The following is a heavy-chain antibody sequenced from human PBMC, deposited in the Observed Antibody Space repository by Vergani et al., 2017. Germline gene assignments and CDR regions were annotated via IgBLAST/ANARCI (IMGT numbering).Heavy chain of an antibody. CDR2: IIPIFGTA. CDR3: ARAGNYYDSSGTYGMDV. J-gene: IGHJ6*02. Sequence: QVQLVQSGAEVKKPGSSVKVSCKASGGTFSSYAISWVRQAPGQGLEWMGGIIPIFGTANYAQKFQGRVTITGDESTSTAYMELSSLRSEDTAVYYGARAGNYYDSSGTYGMDVWGQGTTVTVSS. V-gene: IGHV1-69*12. D-gene: IGHD3-22*01. CDR1: GGTFSSYA.